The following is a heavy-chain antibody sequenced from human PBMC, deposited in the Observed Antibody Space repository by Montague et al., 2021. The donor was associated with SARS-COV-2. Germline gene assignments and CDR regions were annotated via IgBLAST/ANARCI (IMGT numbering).Heavy chain of an antibody. CDR2: ISYDGNIK. J-gene: IGHJ6*02. CDR1: GFSFSSSV. D-gene: IGHD6-13*01. Sequence: SRSLSFSASGFSFSSSVMHWVRQAPGKGLEWVAVISYDGNIKNYIDSVKGRFTISRDNSKNTLYLQMNGLRPDDTAVYYCARVGRQQLVRLSGMDVWGQGTTVTVSS. CDR3: ARVGRQQLVRLSGMDV. V-gene: IGHV3-30*04.